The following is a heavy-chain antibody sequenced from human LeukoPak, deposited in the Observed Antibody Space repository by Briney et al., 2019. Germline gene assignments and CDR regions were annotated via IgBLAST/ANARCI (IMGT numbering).Heavy chain of an antibody. D-gene: IGHD7-27*01. Sequence: PGESLKISCKGFGYSFTNYWIGWVRQMPGKGLEWMGIIYPGDSDTRYSPSFQGQVTISADKSISTAYLQWSSLKASDTAMYYCARLITGDSGEQNWFDPWGQGTLVTVSS. CDR3: ARLITGDSGEQNWFDP. CDR1: GYSFTNYW. CDR2: IYPGDSDT. V-gene: IGHV5-51*01. J-gene: IGHJ5*02.